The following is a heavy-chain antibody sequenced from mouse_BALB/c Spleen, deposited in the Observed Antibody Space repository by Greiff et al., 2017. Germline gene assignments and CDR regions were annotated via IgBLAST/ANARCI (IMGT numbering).Heavy chain of an antibody. CDR3: VRSITTAYFDY. D-gene: IGHD1-2*01. V-gene: IGHV2-9-2*01. CDR2: IWTGGGT. J-gene: IGHJ2*01. Sequence: VQLVESGPGLVAPSQSLSITCTVSGFSLTSYDISWIRQPPGKGLEWLGVIWTGGGTNYISAFMSRLSISKDNSKSQVFLKMNSLQTDDTAIYYCVRSITTAYFDYWGQGTTLTVSS. CDR1: GFSLTSYD.